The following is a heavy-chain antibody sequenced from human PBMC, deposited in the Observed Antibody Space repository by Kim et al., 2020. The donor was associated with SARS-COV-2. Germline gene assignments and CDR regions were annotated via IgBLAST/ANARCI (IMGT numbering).Heavy chain of an antibody. CDR1: GFTVSSNY. V-gene: IGHV3-53*01. J-gene: IGHJ4*02. D-gene: IGHD3-10*01. CDR2: IYSGGST. Sequence: GGSLRLSCAASGFTVSSNYMSWVRQAPGKGLEWVSVIYSGGSTYYADSVKGRFTISRDNSKNTLYLQMNSLRAEDTAVYYCARSYGSGRELFFDYWGQGTLVTVSS. CDR3: ARSYGSGRELFFDY.